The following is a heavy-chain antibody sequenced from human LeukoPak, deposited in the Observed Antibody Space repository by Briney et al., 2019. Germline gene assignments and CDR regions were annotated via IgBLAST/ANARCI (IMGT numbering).Heavy chain of an antibody. V-gene: IGHV3-48*01. J-gene: IGHJ4*02. Sequence: PGGSLRLSCAASGFTFNIYNMNWVRQAPGKGLEWVSYITSDSTTIYYADSVKGRFTISRDNSKNTLYLQMNSLRAEDTAVYYCARAPRWSGYHNYFDYWGQGTLVTVSS. D-gene: IGHD3-3*01. CDR1: GFTFNIYN. CDR3: ARAPRWSGYHNYFDY. CDR2: ITSDSTTI.